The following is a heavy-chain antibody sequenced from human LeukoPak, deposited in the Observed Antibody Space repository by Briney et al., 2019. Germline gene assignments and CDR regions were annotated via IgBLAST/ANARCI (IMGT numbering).Heavy chain of an antibody. CDR1: GLTCSIYS. Sequence: SGGSLTLSCAASGLTCSIYSVKWVRQSPGKGLEWISAIISSGGTTYYADAVKGRFSITRDNSKNKLYLRMNSLRAEDTAIYYCAKDRNAWPTNFDSWGQGTLVTVSA. J-gene: IGHJ4*02. CDR2: IISSGGTT. CDR3: AKDRNAWPTNFDS. D-gene: IGHD5-24*01. V-gene: IGHV3-23*01.